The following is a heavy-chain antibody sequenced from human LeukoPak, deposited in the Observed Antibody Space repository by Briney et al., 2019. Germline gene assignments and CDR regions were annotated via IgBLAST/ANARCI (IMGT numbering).Heavy chain of an antibody. Sequence: MTSETLSLTCTVSGGSISSGSYYWSWIRQPAGKGLEWIGRIYTSGSTYYNPSLKSRVTISIDTSKNQFSLKLSSVTAADTGVYFCARRLNGDETYAFDIWGQGAMVTVSS. D-gene: IGHD7-27*01. CDR2: IYTSGST. J-gene: IGHJ3*02. CDR1: GGSISSGSYY. V-gene: IGHV4-61*02. CDR3: ARRLNGDETYAFDI.